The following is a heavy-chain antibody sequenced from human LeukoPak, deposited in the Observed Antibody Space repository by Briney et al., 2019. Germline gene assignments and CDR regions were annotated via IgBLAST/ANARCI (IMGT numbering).Heavy chain of an antibody. D-gene: IGHD6-13*01. Sequence: GGSLTLSSPAYALTSSSYAMHWVRQAQGKGLEWVAVISYDGSNKYYADSVKGRFTISRDNSKNTLYLQMNSLRAEDTAVYYCARDPNPRDIAAELDYWGQGTLVTVSS. CDR3: ARDPNPRDIAAELDY. J-gene: IGHJ4*02. CDR1: ALTSSSYA. CDR2: ISYDGSNK. V-gene: IGHV3-30*04.